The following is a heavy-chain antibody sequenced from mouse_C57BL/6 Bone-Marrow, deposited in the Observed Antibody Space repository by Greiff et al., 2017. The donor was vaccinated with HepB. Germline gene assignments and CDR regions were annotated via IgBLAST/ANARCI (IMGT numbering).Heavy chain of an antibody. CDR3: ARAVAARYYAMDY. J-gene: IGHJ4*01. Sequence: QVQLQQSGAELVKPGASVKISCKASGYAFSSYWMNWVKQRPGKGLEWIGQIYPGDGDTNYNGKFKGKATLTADKSSSTAYMQLSSLTSEDSAVYFCARAVAARYYAMDYWGQGTSVTVSS. CDR1: GYAFSSYW. V-gene: IGHV1-80*01. D-gene: IGHD1-1*01. CDR2: IYPGDGDT.